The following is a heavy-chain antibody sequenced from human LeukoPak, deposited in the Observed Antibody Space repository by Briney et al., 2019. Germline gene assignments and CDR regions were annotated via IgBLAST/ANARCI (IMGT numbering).Heavy chain of an antibody. CDR1: GYTFTGYY. CDR2: INPNSGGT. V-gene: IGHV1-2*02. D-gene: IGHD3-22*01. J-gene: IGHJ4*02. Sequence: ASVKVSCKASGYTFTGYYMHWVRQAPGQGLEWMGWINPNSGGTNYAQKFQGRVTMTRDTSISTAYMELSRLRSDDTAVYYCARGPYQYDSSGYYYFDYWGQGTLVTVSS. CDR3: ARGPYQYDSSGYYYFDY.